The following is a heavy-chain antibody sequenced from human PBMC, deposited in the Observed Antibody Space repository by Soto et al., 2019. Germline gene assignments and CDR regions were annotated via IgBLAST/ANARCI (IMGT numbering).Heavy chain of an antibody. CDR2: IVVGSGNT. J-gene: IGHJ6*03. V-gene: IGHV1-58*02. Sequence: QMQLVQSGPEVKKPGTSVKVSCKASGFTFTSSAMQWVRQARGQRLEWIGWIVVGSGNTNYAQKFQERVTITRDMSTSTAYMELSSLRSEDTAVYYRAAVPPFIAAADFNYYMDVWGKGTTVTVSS. D-gene: IGHD6-13*01. CDR1: GFTFTSSA. CDR3: AAVPPFIAAADFNYYMDV.